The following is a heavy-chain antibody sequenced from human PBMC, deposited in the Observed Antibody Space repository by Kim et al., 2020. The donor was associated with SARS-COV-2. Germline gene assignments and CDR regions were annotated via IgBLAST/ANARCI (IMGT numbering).Heavy chain of an antibody. D-gene: IGHD3-10*01. CDR2: ISGSGGST. CDR3: AKPPYGSGSYYTFDY. J-gene: IGHJ4*02. CDR1: GFTFSSYA. Sequence: GGSLRLSCAASGFTFSSYAMSWVRQAPGKGLEWVSAISGSGGSTYYADSVKGRFTISRDNSKNTLYLQMNSLRAEDTAVYYCAKPPYGSGSYYTFDYWGQGTLVTVSS. V-gene: IGHV3-23*01.